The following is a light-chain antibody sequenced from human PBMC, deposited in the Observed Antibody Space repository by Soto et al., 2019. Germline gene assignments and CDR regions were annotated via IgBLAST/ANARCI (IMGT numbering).Light chain of an antibody. J-gene: IGKJ5*01. CDR3: QQLNSYLIT. CDR2: AAS. CDR1: RGISSY. Sequence: DIQLTQSPSFLSASVGDRVTITCRASRGISSYLAWYQQKPGKAPKLVIYAASTLHTGVPSRFSGSGSGTEFTLTISSLQPEDFATYYCQQLNSYLITFGQGTRLEIK. V-gene: IGKV1-9*01.